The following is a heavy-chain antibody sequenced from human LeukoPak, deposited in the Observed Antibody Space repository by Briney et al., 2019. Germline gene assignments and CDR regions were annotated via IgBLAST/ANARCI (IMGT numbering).Heavy chain of an antibody. CDR2: ISYDGSNK. CDR1: GFTFSSYA. J-gene: IGHJ6*02. V-gene: IGHV3-30-3*01. CDR3: ARDQGYCSGGSCYYYYGKDV. Sequence: GGSLRLSCAASGFTFSSYAMHWVRQAPGKGLEWVAVISYDGSNKYYADSVKGRFTISRDNSKNTLYLQMNSLRAEDTAVYYCARDQGYCSGGSCYYYYGKDVWGQGTTVTVSS. D-gene: IGHD2-15*01.